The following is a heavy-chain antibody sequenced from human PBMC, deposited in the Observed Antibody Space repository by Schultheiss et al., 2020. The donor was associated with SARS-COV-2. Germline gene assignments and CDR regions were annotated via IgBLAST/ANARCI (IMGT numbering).Heavy chain of an antibody. J-gene: IGHJ4*02. V-gene: IGHV1-2*02. CDR2: VNPNSGVA. CDR1: GGTFNSNA. Sequence: ASVKVSCKVSGGTFNSNAISWVRQAPGQGLEWMGWVNPNSGVASFAQKFQGRVTMTRDTSVNTAYMELSRLTSDDTALYYCAKRASSSRTPYFDYWGQGTLVTVSS. CDR3: AKRASSSRTPYFDY. D-gene: IGHD2-2*01.